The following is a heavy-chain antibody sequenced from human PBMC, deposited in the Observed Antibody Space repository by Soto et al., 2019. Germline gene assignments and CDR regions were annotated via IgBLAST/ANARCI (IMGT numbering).Heavy chain of an antibody. CDR1: GFTFSSYS. Sequence: SLRLSCAASGFTFSSYSMNWVRQAPGKGLEWVSYISSSSSTIYYADSVKGRFTLSRDNAKNSLYLLMNSLRAEDTAVYYCARVLWFGELGAFDIWGQGTMVTVSS. V-gene: IGHV3-48*01. D-gene: IGHD3-10*01. CDR2: ISSSSSTI. J-gene: IGHJ3*02. CDR3: ARVLWFGELGAFDI.